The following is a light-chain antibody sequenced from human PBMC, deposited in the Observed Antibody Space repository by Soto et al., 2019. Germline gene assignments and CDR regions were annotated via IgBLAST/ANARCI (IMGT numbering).Light chain of an antibody. Sequence: DRQMTQSPSTLPASVGDRVTITCRASQSISSWLAWYQQKPGKAPRLLIYKASLLQSGVPSRFSGSGSGTEFTLTISSLQPEDFATYYCQQYDRYPVTFGGGTKVEVK. CDR3: QQYDRYPVT. CDR1: QSISSW. J-gene: IGKJ4*01. CDR2: KAS. V-gene: IGKV1-5*03.